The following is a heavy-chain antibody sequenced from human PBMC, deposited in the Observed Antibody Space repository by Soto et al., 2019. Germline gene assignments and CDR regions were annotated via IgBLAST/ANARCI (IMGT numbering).Heavy chain of an antibody. CDR2: ISGGGDST. CDR3: AKSDFTIFGVLDY. Sequence: GGSLRLSCAASGFTFSIYAMTWVRQAPGKGLEWVSVISGGGDSTYYADSVKGRFTVSRDNSKSTLYLQMNSLRAEDTAVYYCAKSDFTIFGVLDYWGQGTLVTVSS. V-gene: IGHV3-23*01. J-gene: IGHJ4*02. CDR1: GFTFSIYA. D-gene: IGHD3-3*01.